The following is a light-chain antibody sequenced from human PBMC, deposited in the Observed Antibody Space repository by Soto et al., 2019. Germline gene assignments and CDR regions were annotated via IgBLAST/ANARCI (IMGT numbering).Light chain of an antibody. V-gene: IGLV1-40*01. CDR3: PSYDSSLSGSRV. CDR2: GNS. CDR1: SSNIGAGYD. Sequence: QSVLTQPPSVSGAPGQRVTISCTGSSSNIGAGYDVHWYQQLPGTAPKLLIYGNSNQPSGVPDRFSGSKSGTSASLAITGLQAEDEADYYCPSYDSSLSGSRVFGTGTKVTVL. J-gene: IGLJ1*01.